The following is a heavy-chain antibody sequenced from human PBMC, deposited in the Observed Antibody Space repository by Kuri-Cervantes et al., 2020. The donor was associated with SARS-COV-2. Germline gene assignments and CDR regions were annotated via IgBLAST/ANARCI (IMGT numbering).Heavy chain of an antibody. V-gene: IGHV3-7*03. Sequence: GGSLRLSCAASGFTFDDYAMHWVRQAPGKGLEWVANMKQDGSEKYYVDSVKGRFTISRDNSKNTLYLQMKSLRAEDTAIYYCAKDLAPSLNWGQGTLVTVSS. J-gene: IGHJ4*02. CDR1: GFTFDDYA. CDR2: MKQDGSEK. CDR3: AKDLAPSLN. D-gene: IGHD6-6*01.